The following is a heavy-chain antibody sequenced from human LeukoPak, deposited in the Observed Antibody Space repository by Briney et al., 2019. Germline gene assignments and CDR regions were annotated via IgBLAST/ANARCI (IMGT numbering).Heavy chain of an antibody. D-gene: IGHD3-22*01. CDR1: GGTFTSFV. V-gene: IGHV1-69*06. CDR3: ARRFYYDKSGYSEF. CDR2: VLPIFGTT. Sequence: GASVKVSCKASGGTFTSFVITWVRQAPGQGLGWMEKVLPIFGTTHYAQKFQGRVTISADNSSSTAYMELSRLTSDDTAVYYCARRFYYDKSGYSEFWGQGSLVTVSS. J-gene: IGHJ4*02.